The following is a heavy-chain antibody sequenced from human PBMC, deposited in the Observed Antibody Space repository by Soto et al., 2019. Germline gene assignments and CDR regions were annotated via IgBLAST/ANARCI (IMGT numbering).Heavy chain of an antibody. CDR3: ARDLTKGGYYDSSGSHWFDP. J-gene: IGHJ5*02. CDR2: IYYSGST. Sequence: SETLSLTCTVSGGSIGSYYWSWIRQPPGKGLDWIGYIYYSGSTNYNPSLKSRVTISVDTSKNQFSLKLSSVTAADTAVYYCARDLTKGGYYDSSGSHWFDPWGQGTLVTVSS. V-gene: IGHV4-59*01. D-gene: IGHD3-22*01. CDR1: GGSIGSYY.